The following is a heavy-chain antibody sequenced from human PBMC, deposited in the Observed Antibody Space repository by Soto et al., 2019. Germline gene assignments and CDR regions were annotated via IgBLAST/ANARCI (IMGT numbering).Heavy chain of an antibody. J-gene: IGHJ6*02. CDR1: GYTFTSYA. Sequence: ASVKVSCKASGYTFTSYAMHWVRQAPGQRLEWMGWINAGNGNTKYSQKFQGRVTITRDTSASTAYMELGSLRSEDTAVYYCAREPLLLWLGDQSNSMDVWGQGTTVTVSS. D-gene: IGHD3-10*01. CDR2: INAGNGNT. CDR3: AREPLLLWLGDQSNSMDV. V-gene: IGHV1-3*01.